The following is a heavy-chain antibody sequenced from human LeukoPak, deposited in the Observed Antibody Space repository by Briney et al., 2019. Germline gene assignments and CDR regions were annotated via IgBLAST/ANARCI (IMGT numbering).Heavy chain of an antibody. Sequence: SETLSLTCTVSGGSISSHYWTWIRQPPGKGLEWIGYIYYRGGANYNPSLQSRVTISVDTSKNQFSLKLSSVTAADTAVYYCARESSSGSYTDAFDIWGQGTMVTVSS. CDR3: ARESSSGSYTDAFDI. J-gene: IGHJ3*02. CDR1: GGSISSHY. V-gene: IGHV4-59*11. D-gene: IGHD3-10*01. CDR2: IYYRGGA.